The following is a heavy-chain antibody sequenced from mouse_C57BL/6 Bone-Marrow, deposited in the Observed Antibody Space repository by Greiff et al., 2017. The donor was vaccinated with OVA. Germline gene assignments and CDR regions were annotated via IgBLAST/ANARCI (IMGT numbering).Heavy chain of an antibody. D-gene: IGHD1-1*01. V-gene: IGHV1-82*01. J-gene: IGHJ3*01. Sequence: QVQLKESGPELVKPGASVKISCKASGYAFSSSWMNWVKQRPGKGLEWIGRIYPGDGDTNYNGKFKGKATLTADKSSSTAYMQLSSLTSEDSAVYFCARSTTVEVPFAYWGQGTLVTVSA. CDR2: IYPGDGDT. CDR1: GYAFSSSW. CDR3: ARSTTVEVPFAY.